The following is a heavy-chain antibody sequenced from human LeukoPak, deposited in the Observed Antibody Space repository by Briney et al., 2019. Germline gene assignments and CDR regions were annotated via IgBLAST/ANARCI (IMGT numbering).Heavy chain of an antibody. CDR1: GGSISSHY. J-gene: IGHJ5*02. D-gene: IGHD3-10*01. CDR3: ARKSVLAMVRGVENWFDP. V-gene: IGHV4-59*11. Sequence: SETLSLTCTVSGGSISSHYWSWIRQPPGKGLEWIGYIYYSGSTNYNPSLKSRVTISVDTSKNQFSLKLSSVTAADTAVYYCARKSVLAMVRGVENWFDPWGQGTLVTVSS. CDR2: IYYSGST.